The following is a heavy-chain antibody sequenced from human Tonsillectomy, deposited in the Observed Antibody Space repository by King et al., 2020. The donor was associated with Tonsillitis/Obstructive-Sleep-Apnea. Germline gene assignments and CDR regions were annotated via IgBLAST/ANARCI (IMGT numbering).Heavy chain of an antibody. CDR2: ISYDGSNK. CDR3: AKEGGW. Sequence: VQLVESGGGVVQPGRSLRLSCAASGFTFSSYGMHWVRQAPGKGLEWVAVISYDGSNKYYADSVKGRFTISRDNSKNTLYLQMNSLRAEDTAVYYCAKEGGWGGQGTLVTVSS. D-gene: IGHD1-26*01. V-gene: IGHV3-30*18. CDR1: GFTFSSYG. J-gene: IGHJ4*02.